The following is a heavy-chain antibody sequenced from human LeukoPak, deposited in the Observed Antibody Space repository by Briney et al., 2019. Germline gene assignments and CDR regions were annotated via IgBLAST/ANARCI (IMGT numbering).Heavy chain of an antibody. D-gene: IGHD2-2*02. V-gene: IGHV4-4*07. CDR1: GGSISSYY. CDR2: IYTTGST. CDR3: ASCSSTSCYRIHYYYYYMDV. Sequence: SETLSLTCTVSGGSISSYYWTWIRQPAGKGLEWIGRIYTTGSTNYNPSLNSRVTMSVDTSKNQFSLKLSSVTAADTAVYYCASCSSTSCYRIHYYYYYMDVWGKGTTVTVSS. J-gene: IGHJ6*03.